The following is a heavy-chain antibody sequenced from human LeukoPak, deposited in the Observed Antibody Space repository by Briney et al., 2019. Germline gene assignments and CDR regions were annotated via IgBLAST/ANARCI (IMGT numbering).Heavy chain of an antibody. D-gene: IGHD3-22*01. CDR1: GGTFSSYA. J-gene: IGHJ4*02. Sequence: SVKVTCKASGGTFSSYAISWGRQAPGQGLEWMGGIIPIFGTANYAQKFQGRVTITADESTSTAYMELSSLRSEDTAVYYCARDLYYYDSSGYYYVFGYWGQGTLVTVSS. CDR2: IIPIFGTA. V-gene: IGHV1-69*13. CDR3: ARDLYYYDSSGYYYVFGY.